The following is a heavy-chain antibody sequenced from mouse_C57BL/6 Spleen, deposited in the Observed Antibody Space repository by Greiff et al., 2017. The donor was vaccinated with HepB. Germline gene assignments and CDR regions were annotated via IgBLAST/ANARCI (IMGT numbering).Heavy chain of an antibody. CDR3: AKGVYDGYDPFAY. CDR1: GYTFTSYW. D-gene: IGHD2-3*01. J-gene: IGHJ3*01. CDR2: IYPGSGST. V-gene: IGHV1-55*01. Sequence: QVQLQQPGAELVKPGASVKMSCKASGYTFTSYWITWVKQRPGQGLEWIGDIYPGSGSTNYNEKFKSKATLTVDTSSSTTYMQLSSLTSEDSAVYDCAKGVYDGYDPFAYWGQGTLVTVSA.